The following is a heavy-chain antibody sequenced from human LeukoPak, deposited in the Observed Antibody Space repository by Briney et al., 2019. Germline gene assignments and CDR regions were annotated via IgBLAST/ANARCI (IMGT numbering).Heavy chain of an antibody. J-gene: IGHJ6*02. Sequence: PSETLSLTCTVSGGSISSYYWSWTRQPAGKGLEWIGRIYTSGSTNYNPSLKSRVTMSVDTSKNQFSLKLSSVTAADTAVYYCARDAFGEPPWGDYYYGMDVWGQGTTVTVSS. D-gene: IGHD3-10*01. V-gene: IGHV4-4*07. CDR2: IYTSGST. CDR3: ARDAFGEPPWGDYYYGMDV. CDR1: GGSISSYY.